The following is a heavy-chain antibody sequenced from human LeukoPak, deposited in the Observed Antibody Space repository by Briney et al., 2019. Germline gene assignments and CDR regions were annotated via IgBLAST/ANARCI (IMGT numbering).Heavy chain of an antibody. CDR2: ISAYNGNT. CDR3: ARFQPYSSSWFPIHY. J-gene: IGHJ4*02. CDR1: GYTFTSYG. D-gene: IGHD6-13*01. Sequence: ASVKVSCKASGYTFTSYGISWVRQAPGQGLEWMGWISAYNGNTNYAQKLQGRVTMTTHTPTSTAYMQLRSLRSDDTAVYYCARFQPYSSSWFPIHYWGQGPLVTVPS. V-gene: IGHV1-18*01.